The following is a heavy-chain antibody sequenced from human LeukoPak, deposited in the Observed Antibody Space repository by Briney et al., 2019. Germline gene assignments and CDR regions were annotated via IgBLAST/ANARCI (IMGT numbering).Heavy chain of an antibody. D-gene: IGHD4-17*01. CDR3: ARLSTVTTSFDY. V-gene: IGHV4-39*01. Sequence: PSETLSLTCTVSGGSISSSSYYWGWIRQPPGKGLEWIGSIYYSGSTYYNPPLKSRVTISVDTSKNQFSLKLSSVTAADTAVYYCARLSTVTTSFDYWGQGTLVTVSS. CDR1: GGSISSSSYY. J-gene: IGHJ4*02. CDR2: IYYSGST.